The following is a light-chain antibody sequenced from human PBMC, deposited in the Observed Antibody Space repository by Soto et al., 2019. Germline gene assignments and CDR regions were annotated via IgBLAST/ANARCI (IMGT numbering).Light chain of an antibody. CDR2: DAS. V-gene: IGKV3-20*01. CDR3: QQYGSSSLT. CDR1: QSVRSSY. Sequence: EIVLTQSPGSLSLSPGERATLSCRASQSVRSSYLAWYQQKPGQAPRLLIYDASSRATGIPDRFSGSGSGADFTRTISRLEPEDFAVYYCQQYGSSSLTFGGGTNVEIK. J-gene: IGKJ4*01.